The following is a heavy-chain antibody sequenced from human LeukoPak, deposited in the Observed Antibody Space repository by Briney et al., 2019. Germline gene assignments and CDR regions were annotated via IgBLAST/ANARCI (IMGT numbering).Heavy chain of an antibody. CDR1: GGTFSSYA. D-gene: IGHD6-19*01. Sequence: ASVKVSCKASGGTFSSYAISWVRQAPGQRLEWMGWINAGNGNTKYSQKFQGRVTITRDTSASTAYMELSSLRSEDTAVYYCARGIWDSSGWYDAAAYWGQGTLVTVPS. CDR3: ARGIWDSSGWYDAAAY. J-gene: IGHJ4*02. V-gene: IGHV1-3*01. CDR2: INAGNGNT.